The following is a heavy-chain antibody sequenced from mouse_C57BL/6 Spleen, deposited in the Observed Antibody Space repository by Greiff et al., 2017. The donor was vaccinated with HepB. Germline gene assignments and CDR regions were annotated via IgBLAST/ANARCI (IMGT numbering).Heavy chain of an antibody. CDR1: GFSFNTYA. V-gene: IGHV10-1*01. D-gene: IGHD2-4*01. CDR3: VRGSTMITFDY. Sequence: EVQLVESGGGLVQPTGSLKLSCAASGFSFNTYAMNWVRQAPGKGLEGVARIRSKSNNYATYYADSVKDRFTISRDDSESMLYLQMNNVKTEDTAMYYCVRGSTMITFDYWGQGTTLTVSS. CDR2: IRSKSNNYAT. J-gene: IGHJ2*01.